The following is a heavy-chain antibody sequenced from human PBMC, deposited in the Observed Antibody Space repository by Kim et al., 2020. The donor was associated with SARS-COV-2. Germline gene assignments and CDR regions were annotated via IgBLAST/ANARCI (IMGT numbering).Heavy chain of an antibody. CDR3: ARTIAGLPEAFDI. J-gene: IGHJ3*02. V-gene: IGHV4-39*01. D-gene: IGHD6-6*01. CDR1: GGSISSSNYY. CDR2: IYYSGNT. Sequence: SETLSLTCTVSGGSISSSNYYWGWIRQPPGKGLEWIGYIYYSGNTYYNPSLKSRVTVSVDTSKNQFSLKLSSVTAADTAVYYCARTIAGLPEAFDIWGQG.